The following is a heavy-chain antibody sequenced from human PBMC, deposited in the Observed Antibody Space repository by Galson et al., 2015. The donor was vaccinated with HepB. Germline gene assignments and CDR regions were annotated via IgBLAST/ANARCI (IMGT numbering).Heavy chain of an antibody. Sequence: SETLSLTCTVSGGSISSYYWSWIRQPPGKGLEWIGYIYYSGSTNYNPSLKSRATISVDTSKNQFSLKLSSVTAADTAVYYCARDEGAYYYDSSGYNGWFDPWGQGTLVTVSS. D-gene: IGHD3-22*01. CDR1: GGSISSYY. J-gene: IGHJ5*02. V-gene: IGHV4-59*01. CDR3: ARDEGAYYYDSSGYNGWFDP. CDR2: IYYSGST.